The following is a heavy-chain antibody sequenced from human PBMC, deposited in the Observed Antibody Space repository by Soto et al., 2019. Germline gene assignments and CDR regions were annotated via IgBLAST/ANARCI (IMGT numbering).Heavy chain of an antibody. CDR3: SSRGGYDILTGPLYYYYLMDV. J-gene: IGHJ6*02. CDR2: IKSKTDGGTT. V-gene: IGHV3-15*07. D-gene: IGHD3-9*01. Sequence: PGGSLRLSCAASGFTFSNAWMNWVRQAPGKGLEWVGRIKSKTDGGTTDYAAPVKGRFTISRDDSKNTLYLQMNSLKTEDTAVYYCSSRGGYDILTGPLYYYYLMDVWGQGTTVTVSS. CDR1: GFTFSNAW.